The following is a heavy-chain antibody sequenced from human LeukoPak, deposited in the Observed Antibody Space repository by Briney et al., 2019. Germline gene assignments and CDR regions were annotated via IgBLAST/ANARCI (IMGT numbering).Heavy chain of an antibody. CDR3: ARDTSWFDP. J-gene: IGHJ5*02. Sequence: LEWMGWINAGNGNTKYSQKFQGRVTITRDTSASTAYMELSSLRSEDTAVYYCARDTSWFDPWGQGTLVTVSS. CDR2: INAGNGNT. V-gene: IGHV1-3*01.